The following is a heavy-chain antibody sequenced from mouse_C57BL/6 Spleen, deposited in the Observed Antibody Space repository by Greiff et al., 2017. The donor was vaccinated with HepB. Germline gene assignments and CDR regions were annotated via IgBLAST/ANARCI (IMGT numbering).Heavy chain of an antibody. CDR2: IDPSDSYT. Sequence: VQLQQPGAELVKPGASVKLSCKASGYTFTSYWMQWVKQRPGQGLEWIGEIDPSDSYTNYNQKFKGKATLTVDTSSSTASMQLSSLTSADSAVYYCARENCYWGKGTTLTVSS. J-gene: IGHJ2*01. CDR1: GYTFTSYW. V-gene: IGHV1-50*01. CDR3: ARENCY.